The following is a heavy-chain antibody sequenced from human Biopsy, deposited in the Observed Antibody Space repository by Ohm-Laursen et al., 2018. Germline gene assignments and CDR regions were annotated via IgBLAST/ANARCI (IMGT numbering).Heavy chain of an antibody. CDR1: GFNFSIYG. D-gene: IGHD3-16*01. Sequence: SLRLSCAASGFNFSIYGMHWVRQAPGKGLEWVAVTSYDGNRKYFADSVKGRFTISRDNSKSTLYLQMNSLRAEDTAVYYCANSIDPIYYDVTGEGAFDVWGQGTMVTVSS. V-gene: IGHV3-30*18. J-gene: IGHJ3*01. CDR3: ANSIDPIYYDVTGEGAFDV. CDR2: TSYDGNRK.